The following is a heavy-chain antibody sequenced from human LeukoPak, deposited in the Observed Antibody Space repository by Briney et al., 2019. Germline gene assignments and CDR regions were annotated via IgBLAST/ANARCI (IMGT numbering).Heavy chain of an antibody. CDR2: FAAETGET. D-gene: IGHD1-26*01. V-gene: IGHV1-24*01. Sequence: APLKSSCKVSGYTLTELSMHWVRQAPGNGLQWMGGFAAETGETKTIHKFQGRVTICPETSTVTAHMELSSLRSEDTAVYYCSRDLDSGRPEYFDYWGQGTLVTVSS. CDR1: GYTLTELS. J-gene: IGHJ4*02. CDR3: SRDLDSGRPEYFDY.